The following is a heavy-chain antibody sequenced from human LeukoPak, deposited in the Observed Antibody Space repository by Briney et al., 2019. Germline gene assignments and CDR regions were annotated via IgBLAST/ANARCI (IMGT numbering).Heavy chain of an antibody. CDR2: IYYSGST. V-gene: IGHV4-39*07. Sequence: SETLSLTCTVSGGSISSGSYYWGGIRQPPGKGLEWIGSIYYSGSTYYKPSLKSRVTISLDTSKNQFSLKLSSVTAADTAVYYCARAYSPPQWSPFDYWGQGTLVTVSS. CDR3: ARAYSPPQWSPFDY. J-gene: IGHJ4*02. CDR1: GGSISSGSYY. D-gene: IGHD6-13*01.